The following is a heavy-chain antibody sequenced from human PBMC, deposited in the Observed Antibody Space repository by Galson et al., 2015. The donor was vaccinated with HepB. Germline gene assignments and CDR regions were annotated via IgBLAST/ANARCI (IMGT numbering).Heavy chain of an antibody. D-gene: IGHD2/OR15-2a*01. V-gene: IGHV3-30*18. Sequence: SLRLSCAASGLSFSSYGMHWVRQAPGKGLEWVAVISDDGSYKYYADSVRGRFTISRDNSKNTLYLQMNSLRAEDTALYYCAKGGVDTSSYGMDVWGQGTTVTVSS. J-gene: IGHJ6*02. CDR1: GLSFSSYG. CDR2: ISDDGSYK. CDR3: AKGGVDTSSYGMDV.